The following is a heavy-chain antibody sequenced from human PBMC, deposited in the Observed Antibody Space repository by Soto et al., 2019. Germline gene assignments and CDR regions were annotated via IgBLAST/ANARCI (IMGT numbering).Heavy chain of an antibody. D-gene: IGHD2-2*01. CDR1: GYTFTSYG. Sequence: SVKVSCKASGYTFTSYGISWVRQAPGQGLEWMGWISAYNGNTNYAQKLQGRVTMTTDTSTSTAYMELRSLRSDDTAVYYCARERVDIVVVPAATRIYGMDVWGQGTTVTVSS. J-gene: IGHJ6*02. CDR2: ISAYNGNT. V-gene: IGHV1-18*04. CDR3: ARERVDIVVVPAATRIYGMDV.